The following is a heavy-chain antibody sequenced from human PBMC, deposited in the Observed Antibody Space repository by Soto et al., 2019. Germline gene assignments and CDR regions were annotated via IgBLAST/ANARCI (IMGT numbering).Heavy chain of an antibody. J-gene: IGHJ6*02. D-gene: IGHD2-2*01. CDR2: INHSGST. V-gene: IGHV4-34*01. CDR3: AREEVPQWFTRGYYGMDV. CDR1: GGSFSGYY. Sequence: QVQLQQWGAGLLRPSETLSLTCAVHGGSFSGYYWTWIRQPPGKGREWMGDINHSGSTNYNSSLKSRVTISVDTSKNQLSLKLRSVTAADTAVYYCAREEVPQWFTRGYYGMDVWGQGTTVTVSS.